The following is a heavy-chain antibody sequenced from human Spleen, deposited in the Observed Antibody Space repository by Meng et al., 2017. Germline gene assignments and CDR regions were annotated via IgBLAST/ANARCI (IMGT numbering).Heavy chain of an antibody. CDR3: ARDEDISAAGKLFGDY. D-gene: IGHD6-13*01. V-gene: IGHV1-2*06. CDR1: GYTFTAYY. CDR2: INPKSGDT. J-gene: IGHJ4*02. Sequence: ASVKVSCKTSGYTFTAYYLHWVRQAPGQGLEWVGRINPKSGDTHYAQRFQGRVTMTGDTSISTAYMELSGLRSDDTAMYYCARDEDISAAGKLFGDYWGQGTLVTVSS.